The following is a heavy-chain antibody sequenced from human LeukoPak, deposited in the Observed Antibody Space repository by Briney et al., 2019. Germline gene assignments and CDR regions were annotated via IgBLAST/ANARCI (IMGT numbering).Heavy chain of an antibody. Sequence: PSETLSLTCAVSGGSISSGGYSWSWIRQPPGKGLEWIGYIYHSGSTYYNPSLKSRVTISVDRSKNQFSLKLSSVTAADTAVYYCARGRTGAPTGYWGQGTLVTVSS. V-gene: IGHV4-30-2*01. D-gene: IGHD7-27*01. CDR1: GGSISSGGYS. CDR3: ARGRTGAPTGY. CDR2: IYHSGST. J-gene: IGHJ4*02.